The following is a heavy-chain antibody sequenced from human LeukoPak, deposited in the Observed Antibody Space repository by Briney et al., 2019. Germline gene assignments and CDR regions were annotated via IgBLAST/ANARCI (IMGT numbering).Heavy chain of an antibody. Sequence: GASVKVSCKASGGTFSNYTISWVRQAPGQGLEWMGGIISLFGTANYAQKFQGRGTITTDESTSTAYMELSSLRSEDTAVYYCARVSTSKYSSSSNWFDPWGQGTLVTVSS. CDR2: IISLFGTA. D-gene: IGHD6-6*01. J-gene: IGHJ5*02. V-gene: IGHV1-69*05. CDR3: ARVSTSKYSSSSNWFDP. CDR1: GGTFSNYT.